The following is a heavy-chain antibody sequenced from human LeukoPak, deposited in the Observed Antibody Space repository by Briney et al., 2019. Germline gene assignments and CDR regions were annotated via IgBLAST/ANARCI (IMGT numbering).Heavy chain of an antibody. V-gene: IGHV3-23*01. CDR3: AKGNIAAAGHDY. Sequence: PGGSLRLSCAASGFTFSSHGMNWVRQAPGKGLEWVSGIIPSGHTTYYADSVRGRFTISRDNSRNTLYLQMNSLRAEDTAVYYCAKGNIAAAGHDYWGQGTLVTVSS. CDR2: IIPSGHTT. J-gene: IGHJ4*02. D-gene: IGHD6-13*01. CDR1: GFTFSSHG.